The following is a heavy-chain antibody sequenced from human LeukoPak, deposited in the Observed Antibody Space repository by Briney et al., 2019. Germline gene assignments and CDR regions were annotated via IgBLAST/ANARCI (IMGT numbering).Heavy chain of an antibody. CDR2: IKSKTDGGTT. CDR3: TTGDADTAIPTDH. Sequence: GGSLRLSCAASGFTFSNAWMNWVRQAPGKGLEWVGRIKSKTDGGTTDYAAPVKGRFTISRDDSKNTLYLQMNSLKTEDTAVYYCTTGDADTAIPTDHWGQGTLVTVSS. D-gene: IGHD5-18*01. J-gene: IGHJ4*02. V-gene: IGHV3-15*07. CDR1: GFTFSNAW.